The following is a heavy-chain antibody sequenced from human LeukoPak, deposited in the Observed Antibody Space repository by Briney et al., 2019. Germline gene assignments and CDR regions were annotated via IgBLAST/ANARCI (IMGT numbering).Heavy chain of an antibody. J-gene: IGHJ4*02. CDR2: INWNGGGT. D-gene: IGHD3-16*02. Sequence: GGSLRLSCAASGFTFDDFGMTWVRQAPGKGLEWVSGINWNGGGTVYADSVKGRFTISRDNAKKILYLQMNSLRVEDTAVYYCARWELSGRVMERLSWIDHWGQGALVTVSS. V-gene: IGHV3-20*04. CDR1: GFTFDDFG. CDR3: ARWELSGRVMERLSWIDH.